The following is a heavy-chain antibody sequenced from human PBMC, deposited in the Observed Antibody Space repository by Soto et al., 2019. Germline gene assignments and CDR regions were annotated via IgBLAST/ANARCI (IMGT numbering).Heavy chain of an antibody. D-gene: IGHD3-22*01. Sequence: GGSLRLSCAASGFTFSSYGMHWVRQAPGKGLEWVAVISYDGSNKYYADSVKGRFTISRDNSKNSLYLQMNSLRAEDTAVYFFAKDGYYDSSGYYEYFQHWGQGTLVTVSS. CDR2: ISYDGSNK. CDR3: AKDGYYDSSGYYEYFQH. J-gene: IGHJ1*01. CDR1: GFTFSSYG. V-gene: IGHV3-30*18.